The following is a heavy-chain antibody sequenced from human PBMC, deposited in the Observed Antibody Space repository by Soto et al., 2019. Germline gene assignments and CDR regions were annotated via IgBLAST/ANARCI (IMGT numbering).Heavy chain of an antibody. CDR1: GFTFINYA. Sequence: EVQLLESGGGLVRPGGSLRLSCAASGFTFINYAMSWVRQAPGKGLEWVSSISGSGGITYIADSVKGRFTISRDNSKNTLYLQMSSLRAEDTAVYYCAKGYYDFWSGYINWGQGTLVTVSS. CDR2: ISGSGGIT. V-gene: IGHV3-23*01. CDR3: AKGYYDFWSGYIN. J-gene: IGHJ4*02. D-gene: IGHD3-3*01.